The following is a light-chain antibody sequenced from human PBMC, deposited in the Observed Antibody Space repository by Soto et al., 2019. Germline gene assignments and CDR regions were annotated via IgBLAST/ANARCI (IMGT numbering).Light chain of an antibody. Sequence: QSVLTQPPSVSAAPGQKVTISCSGSSSNIGNNYVSWYQQLPGTAPKLLIYDNNKRPSGIPDRFSGSKSGTSASLGITGLQTGDEADYYCGTWDSSLSLVFGGGTKLTVL. V-gene: IGLV1-51*01. CDR3: GTWDSSLSLV. J-gene: IGLJ2*01. CDR2: DNN. CDR1: SSNIGNNY.